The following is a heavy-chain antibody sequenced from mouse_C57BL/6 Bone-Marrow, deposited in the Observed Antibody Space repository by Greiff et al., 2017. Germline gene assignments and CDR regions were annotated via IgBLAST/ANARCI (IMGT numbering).Heavy chain of an antibody. CDR2: IWSGGST. CDR1: GFSLTSYG. CDR3: AKGDRDWGYCDY. V-gene: IGHV2-4*01. D-gene: IGHD4-1*01. J-gene: IGHJ2*01. Sequence: VMLVESGPGLVQPSQSLSITCTVSGFSLTSYGVHWVRQPPGTGLEWLGVIWSGGSTDYNAAFISRLSISKDNSKSQVFFKMNSLQADDTAIYYCAKGDRDWGYCDYWGQGTTRTVSS.